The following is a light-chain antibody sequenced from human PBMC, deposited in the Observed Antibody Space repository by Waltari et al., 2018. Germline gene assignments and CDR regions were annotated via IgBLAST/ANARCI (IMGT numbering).Light chain of an antibody. CDR3: QQRSNWPPGYT. Sequence: EIVLTQSPATLSFSPGERATLSYRASQSVSSYLAWYQQKPGQAPRLLIYDASNRATGIPARFSGSGSGTDFTLTISSLEPEDFAVYYCQQRSNWPPGYTFGQGTKLEIK. CDR1: QSVSSY. J-gene: IGKJ2*01. CDR2: DAS. V-gene: IGKV3-11*01.